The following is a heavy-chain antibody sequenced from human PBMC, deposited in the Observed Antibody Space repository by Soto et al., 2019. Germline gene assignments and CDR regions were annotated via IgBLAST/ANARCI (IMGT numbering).Heavy chain of an antibody. Sequence: QAQLVQSGAEVKKPGASVKVSCKASRYTFTSYDINWVRQAPGQGLEWLGWMDPNSGSTGYAQNFQGRVTMTRNISINTAHMELSSLRSEDTAVYYCARERKFHFWRKGLDVCGQGTTVTVSS. CDR2: MDPNSGST. J-gene: IGHJ6*02. V-gene: IGHV1-8*01. CDR1: RYTFTSYD. CDR3: ARERKFHFWRKGLDV. D-gene: IGHD3-3*02.